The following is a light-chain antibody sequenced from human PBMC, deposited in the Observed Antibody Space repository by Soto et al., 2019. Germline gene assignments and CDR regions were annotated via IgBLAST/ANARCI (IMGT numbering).Light chain of an antibody. CDR1: QSISSN. CDR2: DAS. Sequence: DIQVTQSPYSLSASVGDRVTIICRTSQSISSNLNWYQQKPGKAPKLLIYDASSLESGVPSRFSGSGSGTEFTLTISSLQPDDFATYYCQQYNSYLFGQGTKVDIK. V-gene: IGKV1-5*02. CDR3: QQYNSYL. J-gene: IGKJ1*01.